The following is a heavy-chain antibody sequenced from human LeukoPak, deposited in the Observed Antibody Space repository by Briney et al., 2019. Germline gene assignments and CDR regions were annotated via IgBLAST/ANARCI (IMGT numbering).Heavy chain of an antibody. V-gene: IGHV1-69*01. Sequence: ASVKVSCKASGGTFSSYAISWVRQAPGQGLEWMGGIIPIFGTANYAQKFQGRVTITADESTSTAYVELSSLRSEDTAVYYCARDKCSGGSCYFDYWGQGTLVTVSS. CDR2: IIPIFGTA. D-gene: IGHD2-15*01. J-gene: IGHJ4*02. CDR3: ARDKCSGGSCYFDY. CDR1: GGTFSSYA.